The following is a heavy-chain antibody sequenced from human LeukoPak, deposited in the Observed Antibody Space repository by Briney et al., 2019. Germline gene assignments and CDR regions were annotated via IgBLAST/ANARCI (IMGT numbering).Heavy chain of an antibody. CDR2: ITWNSGSI. J-gene: IGHJ4*02. CDR1: GFTFSSYN. CDR3: AKSSDGTGYYDVHD. V-gene: IGHV3-9*01. Sequence: GGSLRLSCAASGFTFSSYNMHWVRQAPGKGLEWVSGITWNSGSIAYADSVKGRFTISRDNAKTSLYLQMNSLRAEDTALYYCAKSSDGTGYYDVHDWGQGTLVTVSS. D-gene: IGHD3-3*01.